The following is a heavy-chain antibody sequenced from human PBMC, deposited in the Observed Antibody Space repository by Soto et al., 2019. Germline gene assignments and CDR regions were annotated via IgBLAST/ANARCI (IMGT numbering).Heavy chain of an antibody. CDR2: ISGSGGRT. J-gene: IGHJ3*02. D-gene: IGHD3-9*01. Sequence: GGSLRLSCAASGFTFSSYDMRWVRQAPGKGLEWVSAISGSGGRTYYADSVQGRFTISRDNSKNTVDLQMNSLRAEDTAVYYCVKRSGQSHDWGTFDIWGQGAMVT. CDR1: GFTFSSYD. V-gene: IGHV3-23*01. CDR3: VKRSGQSHDWGTFDI.